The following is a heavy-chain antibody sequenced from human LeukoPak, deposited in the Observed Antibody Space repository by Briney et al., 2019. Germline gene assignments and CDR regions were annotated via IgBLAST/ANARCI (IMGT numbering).Heavy chain of an antibody. Sequence: GGSLRLSCAASGFTFSSYGMHWDRQAPGKGLEWVAFIRYDGSNKYYSDSVQGRFTISRDNSKNTLYLQMNSLRAEDTAVYYCAKGTGTTFSDAFDIWGQGTVVTVSS. D-gene: IGHD1-7*01. CDR1: GFTFSSYG. V-gene: IGHV3-30*02. J-gene: IGHJ3*02. CDR2: IRYDGSNK. CDR3: AKGTGTTFSDAFDI.